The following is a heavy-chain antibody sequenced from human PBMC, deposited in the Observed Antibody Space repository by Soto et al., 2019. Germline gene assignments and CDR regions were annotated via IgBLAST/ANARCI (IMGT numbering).Heavy chain of an antibody. D-gene: IGHD4-17*01. V-gene: IGHV3-23*01. CDR1: GFTLRTNG. Sequence: EVQLSESGGGLVQPGGSLRLSCAATGFTLRTNGRSWVRQAPGKGLEWVSSFSGSGDDTCYAASLKGRFTISRHNSKNTLYLQMKSLRAEDTALYYFAVHGGYSYLGQGTLVTVSS. CDR2: FSGSGDDT. J-gene: IGHJ4*02. CDR3: AVHGGYSY.